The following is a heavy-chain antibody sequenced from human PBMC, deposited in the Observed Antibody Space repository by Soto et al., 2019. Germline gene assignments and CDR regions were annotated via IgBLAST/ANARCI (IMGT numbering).Heavy chain of an antibody. J-gene: IGHJ6*02. V-gene: IGHV3-64*01. Sequence: EVQLVESGGGLVQPGGSLRLSCAASGFTFSSYAMHWVRQAPGKGLEYVSAISSNGGSTYYANSVKGRFTISRDISKNTLYLQMGSLRAEDMAVYYCARGGPRYFDWLKVDLWGQGTTVTVSS. D-gene: IGHD3-9*01. CDR3: ARGGPRYFDWLKVDL. CDR1: GFTFSSYA. CDR2: ISSNGGST.